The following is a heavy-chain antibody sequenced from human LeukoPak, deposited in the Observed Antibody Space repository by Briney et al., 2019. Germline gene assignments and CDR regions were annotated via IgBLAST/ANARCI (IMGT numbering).Heavy chain of an antibody. V-gene: IGHV3-48*03. CDR1: GFTFSSYE. Sequence: GGSLRLSCAASGFTFSSYEMNWVRQAPGKGVEGGSYISSTGGTIYKAESVKGGLTISRDDANNSLYLQMNTLRAEDTAVYYCARVRGGTSLDYWGQGTLVTVSS. CDR3: ARVRGGTSLDY. D-gene: IGHD1-1*01. CDR2: ISSTGGTI. J-gene: IGHJ4*02.